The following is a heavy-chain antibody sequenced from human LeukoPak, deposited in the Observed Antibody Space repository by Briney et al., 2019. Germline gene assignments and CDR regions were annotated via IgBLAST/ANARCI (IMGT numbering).Heavy chain of an antibody. Sequence: PGGSLRLSCAGSGFTFYEHAMHWVRHAPGKGLEWVSGISWNSGSIAYADSVKGRFTISRDNAKNLLFLQMSSLRAADTALYYCVKGHCGSSSCFPNYYYYMDVWGTGTTVTVSS. CDR2: ISWNSGSI. D-gene: IGHD2-15*01. V-gene: IGHV3-9*01. CDR3: VKGHCGSSSCFPNYYYYMDV. CDR1: GFTFYEHA. J-gene: IGHJ6*03.